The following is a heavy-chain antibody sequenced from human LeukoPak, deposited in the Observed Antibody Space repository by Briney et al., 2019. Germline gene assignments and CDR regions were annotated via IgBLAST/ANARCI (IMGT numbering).Heavy chain of an antibody. D-gene: IGHD4-17*01. V-gene: IGHV3-30*03. CDR2: ISHDGNNK. Sequence: PGGSLRLSCAASGFPFSDYGMYWVRQAPGKGLEWLAVISHDGNNKYYADSVKGRITISRDNSMNTLYLQMNSLRAEDTAVYYCARDSDGDYGGILDYWGQGTLVTVSS. CDR1: GFPFSDYG. CDR3: ARDSDGDYGGILDY. J-gene: IGHJ4*02.